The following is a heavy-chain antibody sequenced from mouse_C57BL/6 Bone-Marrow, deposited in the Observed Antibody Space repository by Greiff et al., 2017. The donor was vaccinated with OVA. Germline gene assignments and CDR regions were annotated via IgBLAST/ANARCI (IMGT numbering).Heavy chain of an antibody. CDR3: ARKTDYDGIYFDY. CDR2: IWSGGST. V-gene: IGHV2-2*01. CDR1: GFSLTSYG. D-gene: IGHD2-4*01. J-gene: IGHJ2*01. Sequence: QVQLKESGPGLVQPSQSLSITCTVSGFSLTSYGVHWVRQSPGKGLEWLGVIWSGGSTDYNAAFISRLSISKDNSKSQVFFKMNSLQADDTAIYYCARKTDYDGIYFDYWGQGTTLTVSS.